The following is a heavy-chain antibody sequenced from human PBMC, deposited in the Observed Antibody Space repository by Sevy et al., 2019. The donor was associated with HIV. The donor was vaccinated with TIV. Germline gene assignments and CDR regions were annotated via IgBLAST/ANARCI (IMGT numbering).Heavy chain of an antibody. J-gene: IGHJ5*02. CDR1: GYTLSTSG. D-gene: IGHD3-3*01. CDR2: SNPNHDP. CDR3: ARVNYDFSSGYDFAHWFDP. Sequence: ASVKVSCKASGYTLSTSGITWVRQAPGQGLEWVGWSNPNHDPDYAQSLQGRLTMTTDTSTSTAYMELRSLTSGDTAVYYCARVNYDFSSGYDFAHWFDPWGQGTLVTVSS. V-gene: IGHV1-18*01.